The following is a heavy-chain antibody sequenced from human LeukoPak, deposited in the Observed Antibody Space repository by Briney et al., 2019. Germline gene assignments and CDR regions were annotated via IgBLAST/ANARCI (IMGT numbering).Heavy chain of an antibody. CDR1: GYTFTSYW. CDR2: IYPGDSDT. Sequence: GESLNISCKGSGYTFTSYWIGWVRQMPGKGLEWMGIIYPGDSDTRYSPSFQGQITISADKSINTAYLQWSTLKASDTAMYYCARGYYYDSSGYPDYWGQGTLVTVSS. CDR3: ARGYYYDSSGYPDY. V-gene: IGHV5-51*01. D-gene: IGHD3-22*01. J-gene: IGHJ4*02.